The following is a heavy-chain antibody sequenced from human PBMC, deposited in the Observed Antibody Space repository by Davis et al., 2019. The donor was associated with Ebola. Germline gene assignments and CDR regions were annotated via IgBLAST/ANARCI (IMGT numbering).Heavy chain of an antibody. V-gene: IGHV3-30*04. CDR3: AKAGLARGVIFDY. D-gene: IGHD3-10*01. CDR1: AFTFSLFA. Sequence: GGSLRLSCAASAFTFSLFAMHWVRQAPGKGLQWVAVVSYDGRHKYYADSVKGRFTISRDNSKNTLYLQMNSLRAEDTAVYYCAKAGLARGVIFDYWGQGTLVTVSS. J-gene: IGHJ4*02. CDR2: VSYDGRHK.